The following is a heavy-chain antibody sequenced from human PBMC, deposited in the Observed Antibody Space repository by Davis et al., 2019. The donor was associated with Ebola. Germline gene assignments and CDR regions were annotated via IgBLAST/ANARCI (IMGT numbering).Heavy chain of an antibody. V-gene: IGHV3-23*01. Sequence: GESLKISCAASGFTFSSYAMSWVRQAPGKGLEWVSAISGSGGSTYYADSVKGRFTISRDNSKNTLYLQMNSLRAEDTAVYYCAKDGAVYPSYMDVWGKGTTVTVSS. J-gene: IGHJ6*03. CDR1: GFTFSSYA. D-gene: IGHD2-8*01. CDR3: AKDGAVYPSYMDV. CDR2: ISGSGGST.